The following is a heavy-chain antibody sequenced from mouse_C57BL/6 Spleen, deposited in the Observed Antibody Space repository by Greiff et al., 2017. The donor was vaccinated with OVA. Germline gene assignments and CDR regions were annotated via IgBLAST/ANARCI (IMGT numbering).Heavy chain of an antibody. V-gene: IGHV1-76*01. J-gene: IGHJ4*01. CDR3: ARESTTVVEGDAMDY. Sequence: QVQLQQSGAELVRPGASVKLSCKASGYTFTDYYINWVKQRPGQGLEWIARIYPGSGNTYYNEKFKGKATLTAEKSSSTAYMQLSSLTSEDSAVYFCARESTTVVEGDAMDYWGQGTSVTVSS. D-gene: IGHD1-1*01. CDR1: GYTFTDYY. CDR2: IYPGSGNT.